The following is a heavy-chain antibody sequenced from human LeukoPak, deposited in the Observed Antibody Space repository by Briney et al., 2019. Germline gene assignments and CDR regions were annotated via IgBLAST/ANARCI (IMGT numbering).Heavy chain of an antibody. D-gene: IGHD6-13*01. V-gene: IGHV6-1*01. J-gene: IGHJ4*02. CDR2: TYYRSQWYY. CDR1: GDSVSSNIAT. Sequence: SQTLSLTCVISGDSVSSNIATWNWIRQSPSKGLEWLGRTYYRSQWYYDYEVSVGSRITINPDTSKNQFSLQLSSVTPEDTAVYFCARERSSWYYLDYWGQGMLVTVSS. CDR3: ARERSSWYYLDY.